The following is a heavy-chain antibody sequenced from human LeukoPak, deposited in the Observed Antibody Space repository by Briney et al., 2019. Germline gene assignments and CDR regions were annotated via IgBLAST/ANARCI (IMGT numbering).Heavy chain of an antibody. D-gene: IGHD6-6*01. CDR2: INPNSGGT. V-gene: IGHV1-2*02. Sequence: ASVKGSCKASGYTFTGYYMHWVRQAPGQGLEWMGWINPNSGGTNYAQKFQGRVTMTRDTSISTAYMALSRLRSDDTAVYYCARDTSSSSSRGYFDYWGQGTLVTVSS. CDR3: ARDTSSSSSRGYFDY. CDR1: GYTFTGYY. J-gene: IGHJ4*02.